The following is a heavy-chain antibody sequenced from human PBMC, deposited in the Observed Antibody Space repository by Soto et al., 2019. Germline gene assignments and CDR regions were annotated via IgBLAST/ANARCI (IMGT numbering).Heavy chain of an antibody. CDR2: IYNGGST. CDR1: GGSISSVYDC. J-gene: IGHJ4*02. D-gene: IGHD7-27*01. CDR3: ATGPSGDKVDY. Sequence: QVQLQESGPGLVKPSQTLSLTCTVSGGSISSVYDCWSRIRQSADRGLEWIGHIYNGGSTYNNPSLTSRVTISVDTSKNQFSLQLSSVSAADTAVYYCATGPSGDKVDYWGQGILVTVSS. V-gene: IGHV4-30-4*01.